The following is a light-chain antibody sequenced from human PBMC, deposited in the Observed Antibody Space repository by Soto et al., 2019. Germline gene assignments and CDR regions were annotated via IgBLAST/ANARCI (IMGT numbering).Light chain of an antibody. CDR2: EVI. CDR3: ASKAGSSRHVV. J-gene: IGLJ2*01. V-gene: IGLV2-14*02. CDR1: SNDIGNSNL. Sequence: QSALTQPASVSGSPGQSITISCTGTSNDIGNSNLVSWYQQHPDRAPKLIISEVINRPSGVPDRFSASKSGNTASLTISGLQAEDEADYYCASKAGSSRHVVFGGGTKVTVL.